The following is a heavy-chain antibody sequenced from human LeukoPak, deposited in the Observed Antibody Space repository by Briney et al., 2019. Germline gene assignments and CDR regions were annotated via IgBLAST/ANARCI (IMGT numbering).Heavy chain of an antibody. V-gene: IGHV4-39*01. CDR3: ARHYGP. D-gene: IGHD3-10*01. J-gene: IGHJ5*02. CDR2: IYDSGST. CDR1: GGSSSGYY. Sequence: SETLSLTCAVYGGSSSGYYWGWIRQPPGKGLEWIGSIYDSGSTYYNPSLKGRVTISVDTSKNQFSLKLNSVTAADTAVYYCARHYGPWGQGTLVTVSS.